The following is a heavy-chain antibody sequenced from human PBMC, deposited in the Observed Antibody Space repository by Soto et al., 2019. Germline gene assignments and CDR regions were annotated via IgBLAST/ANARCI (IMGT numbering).Heavy chain of an antibody. Sequence: EVQLLESGGGLVQPGGSLRLSCAASGFIFSSYAMSWVRQAPGKGLEWVSAISGSGGSTYYADSVKGRFTISRDSSKNTLDLQMNSLRAEDTAVYYCAMAGGIATAGAFNYWGQGTLVTVSS. CDR1: GFIFSSYA. CDR3: AMAGGIATAGAFNY. J-gene: IGHJ4*02. CDR2: ISGSGGST. V-gene: IGHV3-23*01. D-gene: IGHD6-13*01.